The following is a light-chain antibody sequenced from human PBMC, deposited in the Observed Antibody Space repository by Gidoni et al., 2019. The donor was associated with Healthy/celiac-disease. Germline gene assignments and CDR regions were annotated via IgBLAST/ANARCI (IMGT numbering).Light chain of an antibody. CDR1: QSLLHSNVYNL. V-gene: IGKV2-28*01. J-gene: IGKJ3*01. Sequence: DTVMTQSPLSLPVTPGEPASTSCRSSQSLLHSNVYNLLDWYLQKPGQSPQLLIYLGSNRASGVPDRFSGSGSGTDFTLKISRVEAEDVGVYYCRQAQQTPFTFXPXTKVDIK. CDR3: RQAQQTPFT. CDR2: LGS.